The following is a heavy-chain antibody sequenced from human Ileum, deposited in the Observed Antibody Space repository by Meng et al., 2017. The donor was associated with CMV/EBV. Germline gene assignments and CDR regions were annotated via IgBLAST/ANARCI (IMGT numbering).Heavy chain of an antibody. D-gene: IGHD3-16*01. Sequence: SGLTFSDAWMGWVRQSPGKGLEWIGRIKSEGGGGTTDFGAPVKGRFSLSRDDSKNTVYLQMNSLKTEDTGVYYCTHTHNFFEKVGVWGQGTLVTVSS. CDR2: IKSEGGGGTT. CDR1: GLTFSDAW. CDR3: THTHNFFEKVGV. V-gene: IGHV3-15*01. J-gene: IGHJ4*02.